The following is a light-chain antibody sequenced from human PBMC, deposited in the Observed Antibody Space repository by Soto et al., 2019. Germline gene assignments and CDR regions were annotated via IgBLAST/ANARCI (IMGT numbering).Light chain of an antibody. Sequence: QSVLTQPASVSGSPGQSITISCTGTSSDIGSYNLVSWYQQHPGKAPKVMIYEVNKRPSGISNRFSGSKSGNTASLTISGLQTEDEADYYWCSYAGSSFVIFGGGTKLTVL. CDR1: SSDIGSYNL. J-gene: IGLJ2*01. CDR3: CSYAGSSFVI. CDR2: EVN. V-gene: IGLV2-23*02.